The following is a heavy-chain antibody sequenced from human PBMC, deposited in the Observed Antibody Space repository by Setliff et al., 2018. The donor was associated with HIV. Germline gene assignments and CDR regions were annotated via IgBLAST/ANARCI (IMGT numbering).Heavy chain of an antibody. D-gene: IGHD3-3*01. J-gene: IGHJ4*02. CDR1: GYTFTSYG. Sequence: ASVKVSCKASGYTFTSYGITWVRQAPGQGLEWMGWINAYNGNTNYAQELQGRATMTTDTSTSTVYMELSSLRSDDSAIYYCTRGIPRGTVFGVVGYFDCWGQGTPVTVSS. CDR3: TRGIPRGTVFGVVGYFDC. CDR2: INAYNGNT. V-gene: IGHV1-18*01.